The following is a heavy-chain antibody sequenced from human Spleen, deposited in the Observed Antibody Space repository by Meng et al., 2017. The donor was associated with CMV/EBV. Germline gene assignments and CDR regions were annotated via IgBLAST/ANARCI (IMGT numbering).Heavy chain of an antibody. D-gene: IGHD6-6*01. CDR2: INQSGRS. J-gene: IGHJ5*02. CDR1: GGAVSGYN. CDR3: ASGNPYSSSAYNWFDP. V-gene: IGHV4-34*01. Sequence: GGAVSGYNWSWIRQPTGKGLEWSGEINQSGRSNYNPSLKSRVTISGDMSKTQLSLKLSFVTAADTAVYYCASGNPYSSSAYNWFDPWGQGTLVTVSS.